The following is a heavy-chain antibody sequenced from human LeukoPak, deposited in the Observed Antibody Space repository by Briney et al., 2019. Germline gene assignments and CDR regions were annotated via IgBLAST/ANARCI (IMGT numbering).Heavy chain of an antibody. J-gene: IGHJ3*02. Sequence: HAGGSLRLSCAASGFTFSSYEMNWVRQAPGKGLEWVSYISSSGSTIYYADSVKGLFTISRDNAKNSLYLQMNSLRAEDTAVYYCAKEGAFSGWGPFDIWGQGTMVTVSS. D-gene: IGHD6-19*01. CDR3: AKEGAFSGWGPFDI. V-gene: IGHV3-48*03. CDR1: GFTFSSYE. CDR2: ISSSGSTI.